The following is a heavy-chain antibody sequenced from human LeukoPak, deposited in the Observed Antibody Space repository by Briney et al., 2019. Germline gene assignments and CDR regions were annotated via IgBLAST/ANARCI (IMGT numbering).Heavy chain of an antibody. CDR3: ARLSRSGWYRGSFDY. D-gene: IGHD6-19*01. J-gene: IGHJ4*02. V-gene: IGHV4-59*01. Sequence: PSETLSLTCTVSGGSIRSFYWSWIRQPPGKGLEWIGYIYYSGSTNYNPSLKSRVTISVDTSKNQFSLRLSSVTAADTAVYYCARLSRSGWYRGSFDYWGRGTLVTVSS. CDR2: IYYSGST. CDR1: GGSIRSFY.